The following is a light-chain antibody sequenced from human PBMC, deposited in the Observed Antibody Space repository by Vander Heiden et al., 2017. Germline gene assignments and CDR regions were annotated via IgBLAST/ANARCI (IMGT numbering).Light chain of an antibody. CDR3: SSYTTRGILI. Sequence: QSPLTLPASVSGSPGQSITISCSGTSNDVGGYNYVSWYQQHPDKAPRLMMYDVTTRPSGVSNRFSGSKSGNTASLTISGLQAEDEADYYCSSYTTRGILIFGGGTKLTVL. V-gene: IGLV2-14*03. CDR1: SNDVGGYNY. CDR2: DVT. J-gene: IGLJ2*01.